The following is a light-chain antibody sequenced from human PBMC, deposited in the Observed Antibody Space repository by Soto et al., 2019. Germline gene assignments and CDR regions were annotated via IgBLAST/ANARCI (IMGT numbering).Light chain of an antibody. CDR3: SSFAGGGNPVL. J-gene: IGLJ2*01. CDR1: SSDVGGYNY. V-gene: IGLV2-8*01. Sequence: QSALTQPPSASGSLGQSVTISCTGTSSDVGGYNYVSWHQQHPGKAPKVMIYEVTKRPPGVPDRFSGSKSGNTASLTVSGLQAEDEDDYYCSSFAGGGNPVLLGGGTKVTVL. CDR2: EVT.